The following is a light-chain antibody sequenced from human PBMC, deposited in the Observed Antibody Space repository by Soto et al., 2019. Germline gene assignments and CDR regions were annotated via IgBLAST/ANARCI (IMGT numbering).Light chain of an antibody. CDR3: QHYSNWPPT. Sequence: EMVMTQSPATLSVSPGERVTRSCRASESVHRNLAWYQQKPGQGPSLLIYYASTRATGVPDRFTGSGSGTEFTLTISSLQSEDFGVYHCQHYSNWPPTFGPGTQVEIK. CDR2: YAS. CDR1: ESVHRN. J-gene: IGKJ3*01. V-gene: IGKV3-15*01.